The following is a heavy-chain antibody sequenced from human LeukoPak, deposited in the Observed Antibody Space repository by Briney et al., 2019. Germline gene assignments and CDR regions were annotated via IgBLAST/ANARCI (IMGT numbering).Heavy chain of an antibody. J-gene: IGHJ4*02. CDR3: AKGSSGGRPYYFDY. CDR1: GFTLRNYA. D-gene: IGHD3-22*01. CDR2: ISNDGVYT. Sequence: PGGPLRLPWVASGFTLRNYAMSWVRQSPGKGLEWISAISNDGVYTFHADSVKGRLTISRDNSKNTLYLQMDSLRAEDTAIYYCAKGSSGGRPYYFDYWGQGTLVTVSS. V-gene: IGHV3-23*01.